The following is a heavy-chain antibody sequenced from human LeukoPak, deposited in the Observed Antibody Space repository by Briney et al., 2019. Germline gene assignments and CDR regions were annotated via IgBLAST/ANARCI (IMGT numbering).Heavy chain of an antibody. D-gene: IGHD4-23*01. CDR2: IASDGSST. CDR1: GFTFSSYW. Sequence: GGSLRLSCAASGFTFSSYWMHWVRQAPGKGLVWVSRIASDGSSTTYADSVKGRFSISRDNAKNTLYLEMNSLRVEDTAVYYCARGRPHGNDYWGQGTLVTVSS. V-gene: IGHV3-74*01. J-gene: IGHJ4*02. CDR3: ARGRPHGNDY.